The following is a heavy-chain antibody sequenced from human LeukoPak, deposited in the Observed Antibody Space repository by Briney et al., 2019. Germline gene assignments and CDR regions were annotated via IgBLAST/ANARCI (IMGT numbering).Heavy chain of an antibody. CDR1: GFSFSDYW. D-gene: IGHD3-3*01. CDR3: ARGWNYAFRFDY. J-gene: IGHJ4*02. V-gene: IGHV3-7*01. CDR2: IKQDGSEK. Sequence: GGSLRLSCAASGFSFSDYWMTWVRQAPGKGLEWVAHIKQDGSEKYYVDSIKGRFTISRDNAKNLVYLQMNSLRADDTAVCYCARGWNYAFRFDYWGQGTLVTVSS.